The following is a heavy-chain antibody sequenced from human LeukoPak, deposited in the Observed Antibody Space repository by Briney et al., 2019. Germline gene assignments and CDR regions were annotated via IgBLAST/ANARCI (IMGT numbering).Heavy chain of an antibody. Sequence: KPSETLSLTCTVSGGSISSSSYYWGWIRQPPGKGLEWIGSIYYSGSTYYNPSLKSRVTISLDKSKNQFSLKLTSVTAADTAVYFCARDRNGYSINFDNWGQGTLVTVSS. CDR1: GGSISSSSYY. V-gene: IGHV4-39*07. D-gene: IGHD2-15*01. CDR2: IYYSGST. J-gene: IGHJ4*02. CDR3: ARDRNGYSINFDN.